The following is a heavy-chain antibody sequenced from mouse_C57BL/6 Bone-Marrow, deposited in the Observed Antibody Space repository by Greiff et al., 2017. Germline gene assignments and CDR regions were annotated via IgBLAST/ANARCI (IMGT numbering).Heavy chain of an antibody. D-gene: IGHD3-2*02. Sequence: QVQLQQSGAELARPGASVKLSCKASGYTFTSYGISWVKQRTGQGLEWIGEIYPRSGNTYYNEKFKGKATLTADKSSSTAYMELRSLTSEDSAVSFCARQLRLRRKGAMDYWGQGTSVTVSS. J-gene: IGHJ4*01. CDR1: GYTFTSYG. CDR2: IYPRSGNT. CDR3: ARQLRLRRKGAMDY. V-gene: IGHV1-81*01.